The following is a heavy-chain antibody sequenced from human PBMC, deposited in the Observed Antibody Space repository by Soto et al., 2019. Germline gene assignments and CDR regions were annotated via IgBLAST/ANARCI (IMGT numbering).Heavy chain of an antibody. D-gene: IGHD3-3*01. V-gene: IGHV1-18*01. Sequence: EASVKVSCKASGYTFTSYGISWVRQAPGQGLEWMGWISAYNGNTNYAQKLQGRVTMTTDTSTSTAYMELRSLRSDDTAVYYCATVQSGGAYDFWSGSFDYWGQGTLVTVSS. J-gene: IGHJ4*02. CDR3: ATVQSGGAYDFWSGSFDY. CDR2: ISAYNGNT. CDR1: GYTFTSYG.